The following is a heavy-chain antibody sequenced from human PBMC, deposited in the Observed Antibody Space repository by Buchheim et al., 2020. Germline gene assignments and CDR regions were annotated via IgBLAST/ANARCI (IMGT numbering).Heavy chain of an antibody. D-gene: IGHD6-19*01. CDR2: ITGSSDST. J-gene: IGHJ4*02. CDR1: EFTFSSYA. Sequence: EVQLLESGGGLVQSGGSLRLSCAASEFTFSSYAMSWVRQAPGRGLEWVSAITGSSDSTYYVDSVKGRFTISRDNSKNTLYLQMNSLRAEDTAVYYCAKGSSSNGWYYIDYWGQGTL. V-gene: IGHV3-23*01. CDR3: AKGSSSNGWYYIDY.